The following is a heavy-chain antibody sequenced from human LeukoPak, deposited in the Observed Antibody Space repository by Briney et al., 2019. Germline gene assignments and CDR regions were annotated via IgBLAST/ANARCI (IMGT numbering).Heavy chain of an antibody. V-gene: IGHV4-39*07. CDR3: ARWGSGGDFDY. D-gene: IGHD3-16*01. CDR2: IYYSGST. J-gene: IGHJ4*02. CDR1: GDSIASSTYY. Sequence: PSETLSLTCTVSGDSIASSTYYWGWIRQAPGKGLEWIGSIYYSGSTYYNPSLKSRVTISVDTSKNQLSLKLSSVTAADTAVYYCARWGSGGDFDYWGQGTLVTVSS.